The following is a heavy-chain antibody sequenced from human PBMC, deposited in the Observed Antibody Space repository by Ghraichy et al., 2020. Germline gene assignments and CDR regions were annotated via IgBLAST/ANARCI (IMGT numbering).Heavy chain of an antibody. CDR3: AKDLGGDYRSFDY. Sequence: GGSLRLSCAASGFTFSIYGMHWVRQAPGKGLEWVAYKRHDGSNEYFADSVKGRFTISRDNSKNTLYLQMNSLRAEDTAVYYCAKDLGGDYRSFDYWGHGTLVTVSS. CDR1: GFTFSIYG. J-gene: IGHJ4*01. V-gene: IGHV3-30*02. D-gene: IGHD2-21*01. CDR2: KRHDGSNE.